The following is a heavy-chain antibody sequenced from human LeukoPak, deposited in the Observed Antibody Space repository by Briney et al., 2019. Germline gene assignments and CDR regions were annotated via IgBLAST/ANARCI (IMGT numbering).Heavy chain of an antibody. CDR1: GFTFSSYS. V-gene: IGHV3-48*01. CDR3: AKDGDLVVPAAPDLFDY. CDR2: ISSSSSTI. J-gene: IGHJ4*02. Sequence: GGSLRLSCAASGFTFSSYSMNWVRQAPGKGLEWVSYISSSSSTIYYADSVKGRFTISRDNSKNTLYLQMNSLRAEDTAVYYCAKDGDLVVPAAPDLFDYWGQGTLVTVSS. D-gene: IGHD2-2*01.